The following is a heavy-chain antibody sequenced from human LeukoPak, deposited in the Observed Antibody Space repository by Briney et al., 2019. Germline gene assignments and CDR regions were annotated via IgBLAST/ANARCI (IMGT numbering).Heavy chain of an antibody. CDR2: ISYDGSNK. D-gene: IGHD3-10*01. CDR1: GFTFSSYA. Sequence: GRSLRLSCAASGFTFSSYAMHWVRQAPGKGGGGGAVISYDGSNKYYADSVKGGFTISRDNSKNTLYLQMNSLRAEDTAVYYCARDAPYGSGSYDVYYGMDVWGQGTTVTVSS. V-gene: IGHV3-30*04. J-gene: IGHJ6*02. CDR3: ARDAPYGSGSYDVYYGMDV.